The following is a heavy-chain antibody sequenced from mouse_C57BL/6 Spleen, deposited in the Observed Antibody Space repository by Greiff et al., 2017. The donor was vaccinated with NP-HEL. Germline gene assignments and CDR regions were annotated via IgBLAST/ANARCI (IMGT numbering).Heavy chain of an antibody. Sequence: QVQLQQSGPELVKPGASVKISCKASGYAFSSSWMNWVQQRPGKGLEWIGRIYPGDGDTNYNGTFKGKATLTADKSSSTAYMQLSSLTSEDSVVYFCARGGYYDSSYGSYAMDYWGQGTSVTVSS. J-gene: IGHJ4*01. CDR3: ARGGYYDSSYGSYAMDY. CDR1: GYAFSSSW. CDR2: IYPGDGDT. V-gene: IGHV1-82*01. D-gene: IGHD1-1*01.